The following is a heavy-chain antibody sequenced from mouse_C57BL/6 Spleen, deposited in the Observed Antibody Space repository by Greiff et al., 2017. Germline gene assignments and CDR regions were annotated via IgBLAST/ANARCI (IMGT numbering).Heavy chain of an antibody. D-gene: IGHD2-4*01. Sequence: QVQLQQSGAELVKPGASVKLSCKASGYTFTGYWIHWVKQRPGQGLEWIGYINPSSGYPKYNQKFKDKATLTADKSSSTAYMQLSSLTYEDSAVYYCASYDYDVYYWGQGTLVTVSA. V-gene: IGHV1-7*01. CDR3: ASYDYDVYY. CDR1: GYTFTGYW. J-gene: IGHJ3*01. CDR2: INPSSGYP.